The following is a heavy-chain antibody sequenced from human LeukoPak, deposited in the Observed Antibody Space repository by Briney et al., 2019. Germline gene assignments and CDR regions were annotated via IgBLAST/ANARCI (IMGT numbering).Heavy chain of an antibody. J-gene: IGHJ3*02. V-gene: IGHV1-46*01. CDR3: ARSNYYDSSGEDAFDI. Sequence: ASVKVSCKASGYTITSYYMHWVRQAHGQGLEWMGIINPSGGSTSYAQKFQGRVTMTRDMSTSTVYMELSSLRSEDTAVYYCARSNYYDSSGEDAFDIWGQGTMVTVSS. CDR1: GYTITSYY. CDR2: INPSGGST. D-gene: IGHD3-22*01.